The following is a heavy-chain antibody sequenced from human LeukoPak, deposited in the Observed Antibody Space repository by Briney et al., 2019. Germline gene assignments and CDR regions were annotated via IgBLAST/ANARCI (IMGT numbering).Heavy chain of an antibody. Sequence: GGSLRLSCAASGFTFSSYAMHWVRQAPGKGLEYVSAISSNGGSTYYANPVKGRFTISRDNSKNTLYLQMGSLRAEDMAVYYCARDRGDGYNNYYYYYMDVWGKGITVTISS. CDR3: ARDRGDGYNNYYYYYMDV. D-gene: IGHD5-24*01. CDR1: GFTFSSYA. V-gene: IGHV3-64*01. J-gene: IGHJ6*03. CDR2: ISSNGGST.